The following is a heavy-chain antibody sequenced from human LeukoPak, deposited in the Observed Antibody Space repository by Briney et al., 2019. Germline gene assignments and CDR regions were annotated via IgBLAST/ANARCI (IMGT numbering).Heavy chain of an antibody. D-gene: IGHD1-26*01. CDR2: INPNSGGT. J-gene: IGHJ4*02. V-gene: IGHV1-2*02. Sequence: ASVKVSCKASGYTFTGYYMHWVRQAPGQGLEWMGWINPNSGGTNYAQKFQGRVTMTRDTSISTAYMELSRLRSDDTAVYYCARDQEGATTPDYWCQGTLVTVSS. CDR3: ARDQEGATTPDY. CDR1: GYTFTGYY.